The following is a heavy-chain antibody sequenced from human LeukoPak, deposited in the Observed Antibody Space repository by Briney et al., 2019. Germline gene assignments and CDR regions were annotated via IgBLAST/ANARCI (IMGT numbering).Heavy chain of an antibody. D-gene: IGHD3-22*01. V-gene: IGHV1-69*05. CDR1: GGTFSSYA. Sequence: SVKVSCKASGGTFSSYAISWVGQAPGQGLEWMGRIIPIFGTANYAQKFQGRVTITTDESTSTAYMELSSLRSEDTAVYYCTTERDYYDSSGYFTILVYWGQGTLVTVSS. J-gene: IGHJ4*02. CDR2: IIPIFGTA. CDR3: TTERDYYDSSGYFTILVY.